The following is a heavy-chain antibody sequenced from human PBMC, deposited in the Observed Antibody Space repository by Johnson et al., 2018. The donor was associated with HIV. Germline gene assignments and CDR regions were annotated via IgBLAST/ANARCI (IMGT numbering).Heavy chain of an antibody. D-gene: IGHD3-10*01. Sequence: VQLVESGGGLVQPGGSLRLSCAASVFTFSSYWMSWVRQSPGKGLEWVANIKQDGREKYYVDSVKGRFTISRDNAKNSLYLQTNSLRAEDTAVYYCALEAVRSTDAFDIWGQGTMVIVSS. J-gene: IGHJ3*02. CDR1: VFTFSSYW. CDR2: IKQDGREK. V-gene: IGHV3-7*05. CDR3: ALEAVRSTDAFDI.